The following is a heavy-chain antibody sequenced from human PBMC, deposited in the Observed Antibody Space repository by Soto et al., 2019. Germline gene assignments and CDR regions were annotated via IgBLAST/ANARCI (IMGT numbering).Heavy chain of an antibody. CDR3: AATGGHYFGLDV. Sequence: QVQLLQSGGEVKKPGASVQVSCNSSDHTFTYYGINWVRRDPGQGLEWLGWISGYNGNTKYAQKFQDRVPMSADTSTRSADMEMRSLTADDTAVYFCAATGGHYFGLDVWGQGTTVTVSS. V-gene: IGHV1-18*01. CDR1: DHTFTYYG. J-gene: IGHJ6*02. D-gene: IGHD2-8*02. CDR2: ISGYNGNT.